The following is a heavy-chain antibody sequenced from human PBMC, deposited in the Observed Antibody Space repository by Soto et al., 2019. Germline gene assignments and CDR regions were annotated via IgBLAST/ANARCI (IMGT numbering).Heavy chain of an antibody. D-gene: IGHD6-19*01. V-gene: IGHV4-39*01. Sequence: QLQLQESGPGLVKPSETLSLTCTVSGGSISSSSYYWGWIRQPPGKGLEWIGSIYYSGSTYYNPSLKRRVTISVDPSKNQFSLKLSSVTAADTAVYYCARQGGAVAGPYYFDYWGQGTLVTVSS. CDR3: ARQGGAVAGPYYFDY. CDR2: IYYSGST. J-gene: IGHJ4*02. CDR1: GGSISSSSYY.